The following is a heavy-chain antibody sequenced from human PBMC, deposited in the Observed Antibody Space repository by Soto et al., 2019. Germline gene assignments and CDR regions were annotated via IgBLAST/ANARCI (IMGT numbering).Heavy chain of an antibody. V-gene: IGHV4-59*01. CDR1: GGSISSYY. J-gene: IGHJ6*02. CDR3: ARDAPLGTTVMYYYGMDV. Sequence: KTSETLSLTCTVSGGSISSYYWSWIRQPPGKGLEWIGYIYYSGSTNYNPSLKSRVTISVDTSKNQFSLKLSSVTAADTAVYYCARDAPLGTTVMYYYGMDVWGQGTKVTVSS. D-gene: IGHD4-4*01. CDR2: IYYSGST.